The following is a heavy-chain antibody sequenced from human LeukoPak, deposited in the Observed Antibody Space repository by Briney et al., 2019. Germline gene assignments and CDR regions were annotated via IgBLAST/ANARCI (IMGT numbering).Heavy chain of an antibody. J-gene: IGHJ4*02. CDR3: ARAEDSGYDYGGYYFDY. CDR1: GGSISSYY. CDR2: IYYSGST. Sequence: PSDTLSLTCTVSGGSISSYYWSWIRQPPGKGLEWIGYIYYSGSTNYNPSLKSRVTISVDTSKNQFSLKLSSVTAADTAVYYCARAEDSGYDYGGYYFDYWGQGTLVTVSS. D-gene: IGHD5-12*01. V-gene: IGHV4-59*07.